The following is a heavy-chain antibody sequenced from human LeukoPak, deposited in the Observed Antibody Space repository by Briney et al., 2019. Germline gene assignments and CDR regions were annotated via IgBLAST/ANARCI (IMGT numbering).Heavy chain of an antibody. Sequence: GGSLKLSCAASGFTFSGSAMHWVRQASGKGLEWVGRIRSKANSYATAYAASVKSRFTISRDDSKNTAYLQMNSLKTEDTAVYYCTRRGSYYGMDVWGQGTTVTVSS. CDR2: IRSKANSYAT. D-gene: IGHD1-14*01. V-gene: IGHV3-73*01. CDR1: GFTFSGSA. CDR3: TRRGSYYGMDV. J-gene: IGHJ6*02.